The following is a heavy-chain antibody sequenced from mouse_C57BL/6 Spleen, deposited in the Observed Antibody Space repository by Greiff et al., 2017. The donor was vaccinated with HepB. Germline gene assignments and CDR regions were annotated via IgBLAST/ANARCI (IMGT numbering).Heavy chain of an antibody. V-gene: IGHV1-69*01. Sequence: QVQLQQPGAELVMPGASVKLSCKASGYTFTSYWMHWVKQRPGQGLEWIGEIDPSDSYTNYNQKFKGKSTLTVDKSSSTAYMQLSSLTSEDSAVYYCARGGGYGSSGDYYAMDYWGQGTSVTVSS. CDR1: GYTFTSYW. CDR3: ARGGGYGSSGDYYAMDY. J-gene: IGHJ4*01. CDR2: IDPSDSYT. D-gene: IGHD1-1*01.